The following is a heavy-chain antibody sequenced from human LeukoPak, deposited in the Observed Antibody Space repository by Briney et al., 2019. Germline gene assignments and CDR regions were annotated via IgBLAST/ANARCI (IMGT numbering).Heavy chain of an antibody. J-gene: IGHJ3*02. V-gene: IGHV5-51*01. Sequence: GESLKTSCKGSGYSFTSQWIGWVRQMPGKGLEWMGNIYPGDSDSRYSPSFQGQVTISADKSISTAYLQWSSLKASDTAMYYCARLRYSYGPYDAFDIWGQGTMVTVSS. CDR2: IYPGDSDS. CDR3: ARLRYSYGPYDAFDI. CDR1: GYSFTSQW. D-gene: IGHD5-18*01.